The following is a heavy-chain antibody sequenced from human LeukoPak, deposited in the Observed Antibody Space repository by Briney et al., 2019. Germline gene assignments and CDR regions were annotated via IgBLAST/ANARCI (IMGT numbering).Heavy chain of an antibody. V-gene: IGHV3-23*01. J-gene: IGHJ4*02. CDR1: GFTFSPYS. D-gene: IGHD3-10*01. CDR2: ISGSGGST. Sequence: GGSLRLSCTTSGFTFSPYSMSWVRQAPGKGLEWVSAISGSGGSTYYADSVKGRFTISRDNSKNTLYLQMNSLRAEDTAVYYCAKSTRFTMVRGASDYWGQGTLVTVSS. CDR3: AKSTRFTMVRGASDY.